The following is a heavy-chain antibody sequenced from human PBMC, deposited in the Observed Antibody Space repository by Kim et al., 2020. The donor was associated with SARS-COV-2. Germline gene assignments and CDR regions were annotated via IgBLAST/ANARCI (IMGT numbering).Heavy chain of an antibody. V-gene: IGHV4-34*01. Sequence: SETLSLTCAVNGGSFSDYYWTWIRQPPGKGLEWIGEINHRGSTNYNPSLKSRVTISVDTSKNQFSLKLSSVTAADTAVYFCARENYGSGTYYFDYWGQGTLVTVSS. CDR2: INHRGST. CDR1: GGSFSDYY. J-gene: IGHJ4*02. CDR3: ARENYGSGTYYFDY. D-gene: IGHD3-10*01.